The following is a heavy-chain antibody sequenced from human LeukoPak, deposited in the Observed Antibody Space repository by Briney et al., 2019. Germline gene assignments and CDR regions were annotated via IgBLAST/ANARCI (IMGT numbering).Heavy chain of an antibody. Sequence: PGGSLRLSCAASGFTFSDYSMSWIRQAPGKGLEWVSYIRSSGNTIYYADSVKGRFTISRDNAKNSLYLQMNSLRAEDTAVYYCARWGFGDDFDYWGQGTLVTVSS. D-gene: IGHD3-10*01. V-gene: IGHV3-11*04. J-gene: IGHJ4*02. CDR2: IRSSGNTI. CDR3: ARWGFGDDFDY. CDR1: GFTFSDYS.